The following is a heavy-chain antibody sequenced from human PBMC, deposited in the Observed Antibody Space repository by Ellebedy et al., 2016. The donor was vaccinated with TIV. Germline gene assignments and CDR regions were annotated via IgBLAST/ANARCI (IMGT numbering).Heavy chain of an antibody. CDR1: GYTFTGYY. V-gene: IGHV1-69*13. CDR2: IIPIFGTA. J-gene: IGHJ6*02. D-gene: IGHD2-15*01. Sequence: SVKVSXKASGYTFTGYYMHWVRQAPGQGLEWMGGIIPIFGTANYAQKFQGRVTITADESTSTAYMELSSLRSEDTAVYYCAKAPTRVAATGYYYYYDMDVWGQGTTVTVSS. CDR3: AKAPTRVAATGYYYYYDMDV.